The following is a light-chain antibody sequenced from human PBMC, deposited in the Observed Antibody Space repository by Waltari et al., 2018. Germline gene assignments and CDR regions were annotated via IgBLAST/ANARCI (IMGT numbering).Light chain of an antibody. J-gene: IGLJ3*02. CDR2: NTN. Sequence: QIVVTQEPSFSVSPGGTITLTCGLSSGSVPSDHYPSWYQQTPGQAPRTLIYNTNTLSSGVPARFSGSILGEKAALTITGAQADDECAYYCALYMGGGIWVFGGGTYLTVL. CDR3: ALYMGGGIWV. V-gene: IGLV8-61*01. CDR1: SGSVPSDHY.